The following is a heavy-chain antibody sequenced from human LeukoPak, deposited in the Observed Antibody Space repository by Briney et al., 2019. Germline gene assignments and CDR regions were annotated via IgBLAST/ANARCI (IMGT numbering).Heavy chain of an antibody. V-gene: IGHV3-9*01. CDR3: AKLPRVGATMGGAFDI. CDR1: GFTFDDYA. CDR2: ISWNSGSI. D-gene: IGHD1-26*01. J-gene: IGHJ3*02. Sequence: GGSLRLSCAASGFTFDDYAMHRVRQAPGKGLEWVSGISWNSGSIGYADSVKGRFTISRDNAKNSLYLQMNSLRAEDTALYYCAKLPRVGATMGGAFDIWGQGTMVTVSS.